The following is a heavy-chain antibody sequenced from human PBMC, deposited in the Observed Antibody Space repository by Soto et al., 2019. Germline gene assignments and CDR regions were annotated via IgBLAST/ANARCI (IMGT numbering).Heavy chain of an antibody. CDR3: ARGNTIFGVVIRSYYYYGMDV. Sequence: PSETLSLTCTVSGGSISSYYWSWIRQPPGKGLEWIGYIYYSGSTNYNPSLKSRVTISVDTSKNQFSLKPSSVTAADTAVYYCARGNTIFGVVIRSYYYYGMDVWGQGTTVTVSS. D-gene: IGHD3-3*01. V-gene: IGHV4-59*01. J-gene: IGHJ6*02. CDR2: IYYSGST. CDR1: GGSISSYY.